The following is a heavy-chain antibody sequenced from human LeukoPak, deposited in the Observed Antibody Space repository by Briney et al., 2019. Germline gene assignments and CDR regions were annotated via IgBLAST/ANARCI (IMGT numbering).Heavy chain of an antibody. CDR2: ISSSGSTI. D-gene: IGHD3-22*01. CDR3: ARGSGYYDSSGYYNY. V-gene: IGHV3-48*03. Sequence: PGGSLRLSCAASGFTFSSYEMNWVRQAPGKGLEWVSYISSSGSTIYYADSVKGRFTISRDNAKNSLYLQMNSLRAEGTAVYYCARGSGYYDSSGYYNYWGQGTLVTVSS. J-gene: IGHJ4*02. CDR1: GFTFSSYE.